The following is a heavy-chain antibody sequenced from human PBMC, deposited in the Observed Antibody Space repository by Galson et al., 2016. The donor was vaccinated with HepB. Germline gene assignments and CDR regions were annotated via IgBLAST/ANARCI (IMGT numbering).Heavy chain of an antibody. V-gene: IGHV2-5*02. D-gene: IGHD1-26*01. CDR3: AHSLSTVGGFDP. CDR2: IYWDDDK. J-gene: IGHJ5*02. CDR1: GFSLNSYSVG. Sequence: PALVKPTQTLTLTCTFSGFSLNSYSVGVGWMRQPPGKAPEWLALIYWDDDKGYSPSLESRLSITKDTSKNQVVLKMTNMDPVDTGTYYCAHSLSTVGGFDPWGQGTLVTVSS.